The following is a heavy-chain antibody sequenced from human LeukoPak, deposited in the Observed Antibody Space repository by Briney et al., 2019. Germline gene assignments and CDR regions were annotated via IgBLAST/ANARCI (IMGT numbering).Heavy chain of an antibody. D-gene: IGHD2-2*01. V-gene: IGHV1-18*01. J-gene: IGHJ5*02. CDR2: ISAYDGNT. CDR1: GYTFSSFG. Sequence: ASVKVSCKTSGYTFSSFGVTWVRQAPGQGLEWVGWISAYDGNTNYAPKFQGRVTMTTDTSTNTAYMDLRSLRSDDTAIYYCARTCPMMFCSSSFFDPWGQGTLVTVSS. CDR3: ARTCPMMFCSSSFFDP.